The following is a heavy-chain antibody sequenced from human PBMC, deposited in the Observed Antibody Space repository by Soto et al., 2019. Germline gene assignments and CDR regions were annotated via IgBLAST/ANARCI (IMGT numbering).Heavy chain of an antibody. V-gene: IGHV1-69*12. CDR1: GGTFSSYA. D-gene: IGHD4-17*01. CDR3: ARDTPTLHYGGNSAESAFDI. CDR2: IIPIFGTA. J-gene: IGHJ3*02. Sequence: QVQLVQSGAEVKKPGSSVKVSCKASGGTFSSYAISWVRQAPGQGLEWMGGIIPIFGTANYAQKFQGRVTITADESTSTAYMELSSLRSEDTAVYYCARDTPTLHYGGNSAESAFDIWGQGTMVTVSS.